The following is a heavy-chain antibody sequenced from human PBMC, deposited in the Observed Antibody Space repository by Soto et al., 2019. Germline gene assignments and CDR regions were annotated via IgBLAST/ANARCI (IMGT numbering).Heavy chain of an antibody. CDR1: GGTFSSYA. D-gene: IGHD6-6*01. V-gene: IGHV1-69*13. Sequence: SVKVSCKASGGTFSSYAISWVRQAPGQGLEWMGGIIPIFGTANYAQKFQGRVTITADESTSTAYMELSSLRSEDTAVYYCARDGAAAHAWFDPWGQGTLVTVSS. J-gene: IGHJ5*02. CDR3: ARDGAAAHAWFDP. CDR2: IIPIFGTA.